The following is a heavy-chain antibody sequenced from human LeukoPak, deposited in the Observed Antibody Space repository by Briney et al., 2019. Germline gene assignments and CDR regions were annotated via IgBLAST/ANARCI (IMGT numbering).Heavy chain of an antibody. CDR2: ISYDGSNK. CDR1: GFTFSSYA. Sequence: GGSLRLSCAASGFTFSSYAMHWVRQAPGKGLEWVAVISYDGSNKYYADSVKGRSTISRDNSKNTLYLQMNSLRAEDTAVYYCAKDLEGYYYDSSGYPHDAFDIWGQGTMVTVSS. CDR3: AKDLEGYYYDSSGYPHDAFDI. J-gene: IGHJ3*02. V-gene: IGHV3-30*04. D-gene: IGHD3-22*01.